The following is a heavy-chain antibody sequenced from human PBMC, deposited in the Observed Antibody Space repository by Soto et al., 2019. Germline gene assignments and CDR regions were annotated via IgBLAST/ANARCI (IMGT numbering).Heavy chain of an antibody. J-gene: IGHJ5*02. D-gene: IGHD4-4*01. CDR3: VRGGSNYAS. CDR2: IKPDESEK. Sequence: EVQLVESGGGLVQPGGSLRLSCTASGFTFSDSWMTWVRQAPGKGLEWVARIKPDESEKNYADSVKGRFSISRDNAKTSMYLQMYSLRGEDTAVYYCVRGGSNYASWGQGTLVTVSS. V-gene: IGHV3-7*01. CDR1: GFTFSDSW.